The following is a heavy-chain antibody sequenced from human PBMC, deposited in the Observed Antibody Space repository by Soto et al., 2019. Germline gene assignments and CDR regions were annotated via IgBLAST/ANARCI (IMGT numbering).Heavy chain of an antibody. CDR1: EFTFSIYA. D-gene: IGHD3-10*01. Sequence: QVHLVESGGGVVQPGRSLRLSCAASEFTFSIYAMHWVRQAPGQGLEWVAVTSYDGGKKYYADSVKGRFTISRDNSKNTLYLQMNSLRAEDTAVYYCARDGTPDRGYFHYGMDVWGQGTTVTVSS. CDR3: ARDGTPDRGYFHYGMDV. V-gene: IGHV3-30-3*01. CDR2: TSYDGGKK. J-gene: IGHJ6*02.